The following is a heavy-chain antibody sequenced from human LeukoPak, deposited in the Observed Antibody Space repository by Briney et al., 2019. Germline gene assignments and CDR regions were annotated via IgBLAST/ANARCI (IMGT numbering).Heavy chain of an antibody. CDR3: AKDWSSIGTDAFDI. V-gene: IGHV3-9*03. CDR1: GFTFDDYA. CDR2: ISWNSGRI. Sequence: GRSLRLSCAASGFTFDDYAMHWVRQPPGKGLEWVSGISWNSGRIVYADSVKGRFTISRDNAKNSLYLQMNSLRAEDMALYYCAKDWSSIGTDAFDIWGQGTMVTVSS. J-gene: IGHJ3*02. D-gene: IGHD3-10*01.